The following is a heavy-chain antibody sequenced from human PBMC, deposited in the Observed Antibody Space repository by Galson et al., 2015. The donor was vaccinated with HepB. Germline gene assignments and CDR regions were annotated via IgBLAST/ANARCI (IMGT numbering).Heavy chain of an antibody. D-gene: IGHD4-17*01. CDR1: GVSISEYY. J-gene: IGHJ4*02. Sequence: ETLSLTCTVPGVSISEYYWSWVRQPAGKGLEWIGRLYTNDSTTFNPSLKSRVTMSVDRSRSRFSLKLSSVTAADTAVYYCARDRGTVTSLKGYHFDYWGQGALVTVSS. V-gene: IGHV4-4*07. CDR3: ARDRGTVTSLKGYHFDY. CDR2: LYTNDST.